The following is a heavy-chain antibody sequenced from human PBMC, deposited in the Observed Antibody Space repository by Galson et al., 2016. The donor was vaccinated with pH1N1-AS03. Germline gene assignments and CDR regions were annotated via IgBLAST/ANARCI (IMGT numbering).Heavy chain of an antibody. Sequence: SLRLSCAASGFSFSSYGMHWARQAPGKELEWVAFIPYDGNNKYYSDSVKGRFTISRDNSKNTVYLQMNSLRAEDTAVYYCAKDHSNFYGMDVWGQGTTGTVSS. D-gene: IGHD4-11*01. CDR1: GFSFSSYG. V-gene: IGHV3-30*02. CDR2: IPYDGNNK. J-gene: IGHJ6*02. CDR3: AKDHSNFYGMDV.